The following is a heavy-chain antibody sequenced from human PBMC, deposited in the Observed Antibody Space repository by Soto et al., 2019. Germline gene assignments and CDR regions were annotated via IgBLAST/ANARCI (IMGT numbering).Heavy chain of an antibody. J-gene: IGHJ6*02. CDR3: ARDRVLMVYAPPYYGMDV. CDR1: GYTFTSYG. D-gene: IGHD2-8*01. Sequence: ASVKVSCKASGYTFTSYGISWVRQAPGQGLEWMEWISAYNGNTNYAQKLQGRVTMTTDTSTSTAYMELRSLRSDDTAVYYCARDRVLMVYAPPYYGMDVWGQGTTVTVSS. CDR2: ISAYNGNT. V-gene: IGHV1-18*01.